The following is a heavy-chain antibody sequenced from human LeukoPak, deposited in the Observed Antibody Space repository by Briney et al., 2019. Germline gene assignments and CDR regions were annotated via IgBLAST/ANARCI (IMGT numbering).Heavy chain of an antibody. D-gene: IGHD6-13*01. CDR2: IYSGGST. CDR3: ARDIAAAGTVSDY. Sequence: GGSLRLSCAASGFTVSSNYMSWVRQAPGKGLEWVSVIYSGGSTYYADSVKGRFTISRDNSKNTLYLQMNSLRAEDTAVYYCARDIAAAGTVSDYWGQGALVTVSS. V-gene: IGHV3-53*01. J-gene: IGHJ4*02. CDR1: GFTVSSNY.